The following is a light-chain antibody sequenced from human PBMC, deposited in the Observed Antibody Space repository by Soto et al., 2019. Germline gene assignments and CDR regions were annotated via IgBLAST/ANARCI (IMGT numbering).Light chain of an antibody. V-gene: IGKV3-11*01. Sequence: EIVMTQSPATLSVSPGERATLSCRASQSISSNLAWYQQKPGRAPSLLIYDASNRATGIPARFSGSGSGTDFTLTISSLEPEDFAIYYCQQRSNWAITFGQGTRLEIK. J-gene: IGKJ5*01. CDR1: QSISSN. CDR3: QQRSNWAIT. CDR2: DAS.